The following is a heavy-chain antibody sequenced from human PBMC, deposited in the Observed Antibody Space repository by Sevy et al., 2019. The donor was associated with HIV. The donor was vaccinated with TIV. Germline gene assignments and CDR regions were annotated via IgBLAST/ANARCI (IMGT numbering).Heavy chain of an antibody. CDR2: IYYSGST. CDR1: GGSISSYY. J-gene: IGHJ6*02. D-gene: IGHD6-19*01. CDR3: ARIAVAGYYYGMDV. Sequence: SETLSLTCTVSGGSISSYYWSWIRQPPGKGLEWIGYIYYSGSTNYNPSLKSRVTISVDTSKNQFSLKLSSVTAADTAVYYCARIAVAGYYYGMDVWGQGTTVTV. V-gene: IGHV4-59*12.